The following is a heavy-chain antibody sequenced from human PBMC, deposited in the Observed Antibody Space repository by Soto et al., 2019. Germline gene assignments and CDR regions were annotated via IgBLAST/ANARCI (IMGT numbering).Heavy chain of an antibody. CDR3: AKDDIVVVPASAPGIAAAGPSDY. CDR1: GFTFSSYA. J-gene: IGHJ4*02. V-gene: IGHV3-23*01. Sequence: GGSLRLSCAASGFTFSSYAMSWVRQAPGKGLEWVSAISGSGGSTYYADSVKGRFTISRDNSKNTLYLQMNSLRAEDTAVYYCAKDDIVVVPASAPGIAAAGPSDYWGQGTLVTVSS. CDR2: ISGSGGST. D-gene: IGHD2-2*01.